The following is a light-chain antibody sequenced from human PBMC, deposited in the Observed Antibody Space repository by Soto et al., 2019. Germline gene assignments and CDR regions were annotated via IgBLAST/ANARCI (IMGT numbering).Light chain of an antibody. CDR1: SSDIAANKY. CDR2: EVS. V-gene: IGLV2-14*01. Sequence: QSALTQPASVSGYPGQSVTSSFNGTSSDIAANKYVSWYQQHPGKAPKLMISEVSNRPSVVSNRFSGSKSGNTASLTIFGRQAEDEADYYCSSYTSISTVVCGGGTKVTVL. CDR3: SSYTSISTVV. J-gene: IGLJ2*01.